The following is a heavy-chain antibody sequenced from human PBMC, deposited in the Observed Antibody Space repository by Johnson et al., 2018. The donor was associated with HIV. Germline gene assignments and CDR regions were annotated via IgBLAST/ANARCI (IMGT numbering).Heavy chain of an antibody. D-gene: IGHD3-22*01. CDR3: ARGLDYYDYSGLRAAAFDL. Sequence: VQLVESGGGVVQPGRSLRLSCAASGFTFSSYGMHWVRQAPGKGLEWVSAISGSGGSTYYADSVKGRFTISRDNSKNTLYLQMNSLRAEDTAVYFCARGLDYYDYSGLRAAAFDLWGQGTMVTVSP. CDR2: ISGSGGST. J-gene: IGHJ3*01. V-gene: IGHV3-23*04. CDR1: GFTFSSYG.